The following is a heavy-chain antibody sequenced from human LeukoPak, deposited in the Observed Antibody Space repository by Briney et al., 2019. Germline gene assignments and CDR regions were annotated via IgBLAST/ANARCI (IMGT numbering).Heavy chain of an antibody. CDR3: ARVGRRSRGPYSSSWHWFDP. J-gene: IGHJ5*02. CDR2: INHSGST. CDR1: GFTFSSYA. D-gene: IGHD6-13*01. Sequence: GSLRLSCAASGFTFSSYAMSWVRQPPGKGLEWIGEINHSGSTNYNPSLKSRVTISVDTSKNQFSLKLSSVTAADTAVYYCARVGRRSRGPYSSSWHWFDPWGQGTLVTVSS. V-gene: IGHV4-34*01.